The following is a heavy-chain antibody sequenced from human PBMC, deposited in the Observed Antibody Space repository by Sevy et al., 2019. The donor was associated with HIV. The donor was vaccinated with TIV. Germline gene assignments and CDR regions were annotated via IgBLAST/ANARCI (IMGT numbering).Heavy chain of an antibody. CDR1: GYTSTGYY. CDR2: VNPKSGGT. V-gene: IGHV1-2*02. J-gene: IGHJ3*02. D-gene: IGHD1-26*01. Sequence: ASVKVSCKASGYTSTGYYMHWVRQAPEQGLEWMGWVNPKSGGTNYAQKFQGRVTMTRDTSVSTAYMELSRLRSDDTAVYYCVRDRIEGAPYGFEIWGQGTMVTVSS. CDR3: VRDRIEGAPYGFEI.